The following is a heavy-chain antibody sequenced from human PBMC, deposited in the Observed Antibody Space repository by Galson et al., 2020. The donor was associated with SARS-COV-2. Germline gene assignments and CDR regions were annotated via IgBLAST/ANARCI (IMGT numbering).Heavy chain of an antibody. V-gene: IGHV1-69*13. CDR3: AGATGWLAAFDI. Sequence: SVKVSCKASGGAFSTYPISWVRHVPGQGLEWMGGIIPVFGAANYAQRFKARVTITADESTRSVYMDLSSLRQGDTAMYYCAGATGWLAAFDIWGQGTMITVSS. J-gene: IGHJ3*02. CDR1: GGAFSTYP. CDR2: IIPVFGAA. D-gene: IGHD3-22*01.